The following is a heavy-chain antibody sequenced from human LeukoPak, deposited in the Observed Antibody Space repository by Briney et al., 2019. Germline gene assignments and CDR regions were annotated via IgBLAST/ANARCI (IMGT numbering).Heavy chain of an antibody. CDR3: ARDCTYAVYLCDY. Sequence: ASVKVSCKASGYTFTSNGVSWVRQAPGQGLEWMGWINTYTGNTHYAQNFQGRVTMTTDTSASTAYMELRSLRSDDTAVYYCARDCTYAVYLCDYWGQGTLVTVSS. V-gene: IGHV1-18*01. D-gene: IGHD2-8*01. CDR2: INTYTGNT. CDR1: GYTFTSNG. J-gene: IGHJ4*02.